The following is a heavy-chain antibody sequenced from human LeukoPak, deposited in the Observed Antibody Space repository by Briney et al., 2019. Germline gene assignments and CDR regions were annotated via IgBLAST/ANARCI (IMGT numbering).Heavy chain of an antibody. CDR1: GFTFSSYA. J-gene: IGHJ4*02. D-gene: IGHD3-10*01. CDR2: ISYDGSNK. Sequence: GRSLRLSCAASGFTFSSYAMHWVRQAPGKGLEWVAVISYDGSNKYYADSVKGRFTISRDNSKNTLYLQMNSLRAEDTAVYYCAKDRLPLIRGVDYWGQGTLVTVSS. V-gene: IGHV3-30-3*01. CDR3: AKDRLPLIRGVDY.